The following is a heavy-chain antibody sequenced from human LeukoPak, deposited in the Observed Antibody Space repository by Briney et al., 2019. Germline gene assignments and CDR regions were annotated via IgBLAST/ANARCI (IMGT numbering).Heavy chain of an antibody. D-gene: IGHD5-12*01. J-gene: IGHJ4*02. CDR2: ISGSSSDI. CDR3: ARRGYIDIIVNDY. Sequence: GGSLRLSCAGSGFSSSNYAMNWVRQAPGKGLEWVSSISGSSSDIYYADSMKGRLTISRDNAKNSVYLQINSLRAEDTAIYYFARRGYIDIIVNDYWAREPWSPSPQ. V-gene: IGHV3-21*01. CDR1: GFSSSNYA.